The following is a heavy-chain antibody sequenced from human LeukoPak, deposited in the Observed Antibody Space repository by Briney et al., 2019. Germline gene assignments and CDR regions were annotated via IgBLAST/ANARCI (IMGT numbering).Heavy chain of an antibody. Sequence: SETLSLTCTVSGGSISSYYWSWNRQPPGKGLEWIGYIYTSGSTNYNPSLKSRVTISIDTSKNHFSLKLSSVTAADTAVYYCARHGAEWLLDYWGQGTLVTVSS. J-gene: IGHJ4*02. CDR3: ARHGAEWLLDY. CDR2: IYTSGST. D-gene: IGHD3-3*01. CDR1: GGSISSYY. V-gene: IGHV4-4*09.